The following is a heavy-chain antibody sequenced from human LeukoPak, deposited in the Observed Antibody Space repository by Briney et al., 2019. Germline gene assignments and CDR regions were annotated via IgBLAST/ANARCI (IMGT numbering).Heavy chain of an antibody. CDR1: GGSFSGYY. V-gene: IGHV4-34*01. CDR2: INHSGST. Sequence: PSETLSLTCAVYGGSFSGYYWSWIRQPPGKGLEWIGEINHSGSTNYNPSLKSRVTISVDTSKNQFSLKLSSVTAADTAVYYCASGYCSSTSCKRAPPDYWGQGTLVTVSS. J-gene: IGHJ4*02. D-gene: IGHD2-2*01. CDR3: ASGYCSSTSCKRAPPDY.